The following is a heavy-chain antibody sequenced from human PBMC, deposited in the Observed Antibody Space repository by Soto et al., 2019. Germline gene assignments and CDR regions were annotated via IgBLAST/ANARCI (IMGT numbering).Heavy chain of an antibody. CDR2: VHHSWGS. J-gene: IGHJ6*04. Sequence: QVQLQESGPGLVKPSETLSLSCTVSGGSISSYYWSWFRQSPGKRMEWIGYVHHSWGSSYNPSLRSRAAISLDTSTSQFTLKVTSVTATDTAVYYCARQGFGPLPGLVDVWGEGTTVTVSS. D-gene: IGHD3-10*01. V-gene: IGHV4-59*08. CDR1: GGSISSYY. CDR3: ARQGFGPLPGLVDV.